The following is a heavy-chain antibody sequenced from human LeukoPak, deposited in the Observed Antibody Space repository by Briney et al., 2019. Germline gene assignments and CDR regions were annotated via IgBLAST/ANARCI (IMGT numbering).Heavy chain of an antibody. CDR3: ARHRDCSSTSCYIRREDAFDI. V-gene: IGHV4-39*01. J-gene: IGHJ3*02. CDR2: IYNSGST. Sequence: SSETLSLTCTVSGGSISSSSYYWGWIRQPPGKGLEWIGRIYNSGSTHYHPSLKSQVTISVDTSKNQFSLILSSVTAADTAVYYWARHRDCSSTSCYIRREDAFDIWGQGTMVTVPS. CDR1: GGSISSSSYY. D-gene: IGHD2-2*02.